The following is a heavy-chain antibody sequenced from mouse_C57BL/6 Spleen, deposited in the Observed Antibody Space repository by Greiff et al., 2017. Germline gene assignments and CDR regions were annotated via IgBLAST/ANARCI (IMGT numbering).Heavy chain of an antibody. Sequence: EVQGVESGPELVKPGASVKISCKASGYTFTDYYMNWVKQSHGKSLEWIGDINPNNGGTSYNQKFKGKATLTVDKSSSTAYMELRSLTSEDSAVYYCARGGNYPYAMDYWGQGTSVTVSS. CDR2: INPNNGGT. CDR3: ARGGNYPYAMDY. V-gene: IGHV1-26*01. CDR1: GYTFTDYY. D-gene: IGHD2-1*01. J-gene: IGHJ4*01.